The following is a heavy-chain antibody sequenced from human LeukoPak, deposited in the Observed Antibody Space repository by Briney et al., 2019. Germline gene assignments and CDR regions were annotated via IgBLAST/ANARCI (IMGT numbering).Heavy chain of an antibody. Sequence: KSGGSLRLSCAASEFAFSSYSMSWVRQAPGKGLQWVSSISSSGDFISYADSLKGRFTISRDNTRNSPYLQMNSLRAEDTAMYYCARSLKWYCSGGSCYSAPSTSDFNWFDPWGQGTLVTVSS. J-gene: IGHJ5*02. CDR3: ARSLKWYCSGGSCYSAPSTSDFNWFDP. D-gene: IGHD2-15*01. CDR2: ISSSGDFI. CDR1: EFAFSSYS. V-gene: IGHV3-21*01.